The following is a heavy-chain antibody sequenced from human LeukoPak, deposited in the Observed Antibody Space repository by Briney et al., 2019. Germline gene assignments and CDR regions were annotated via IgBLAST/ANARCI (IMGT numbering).Heavy chain of an antibody. CDR3: ARGWSGTTDY. J-gene: IGHJ4*02. D-gene: IGHD3-3*01. Sequence: ASVKVSCKASGYTFTTYAISWVRQAPGQGLEWMGWINPNSGGTNYAQKFQGRVTMTRDTSISTAYMELSRLRSDDTAVYYCARGWSGTTDYWGQGTLVTVSS. CDR1: GYTFTTYA. V-gene: IGHV1-2*02. CDR2: INPNSGGT.